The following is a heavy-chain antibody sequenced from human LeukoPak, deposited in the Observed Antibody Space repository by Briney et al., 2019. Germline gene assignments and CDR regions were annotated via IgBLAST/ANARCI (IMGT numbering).Heavy chain of an antibody. CDR2: ISWDGGST. Sequence: GGSLRLSCAASGFTFDDYTMHWVRQAPGKGLEWVSLISWDGGSTYYADSVKGRFTISRDNSKTSLYLQMNSLRTEDTALYYCAKDSNYYYYMDVRGKGTTVTVSS. CDR1: GFTFDDYT. J-gene: IGHJ6*03. CDR3: AKDSNYYYYMDV. V-gene: IGHV3-43*01.